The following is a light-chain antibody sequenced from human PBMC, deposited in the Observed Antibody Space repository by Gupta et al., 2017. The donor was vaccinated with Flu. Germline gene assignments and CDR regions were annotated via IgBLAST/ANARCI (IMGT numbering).Light chain of an antibody. CDR2: EVN. J-gene: IGLJ3*02. Sequence: QSALTQPPSASGSPGQSVTISCTGTSSDVGGYNYVSWYQQHPDKAPKLMIYEVNKRPTGVPDRFSGPKSGNAASLTVSGLQAEDGADYYCSSYAGSNNFEVFGGGTKLTVV. V-gene: IGLV2-8*01. CDR1: SSDVGGYNY. CDR3: SSYAGSNNFEV.